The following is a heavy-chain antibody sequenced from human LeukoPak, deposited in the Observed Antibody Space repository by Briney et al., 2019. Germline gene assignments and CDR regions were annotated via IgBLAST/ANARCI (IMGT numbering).Heavy chain of an antibody. J-gene: IGHJ6*03. V-gene: IGHV3-48*04. CDR3: ARRNYGSGSYYNVYYYYYMDV. D-gene: IGHD3-10*01. CDR1: EFTFSTYS. CDR2: VSSSGSTI. Sequence: GGSLRLSCAASEFTFSTYSMNWVRQAPGKGLEWISYVSSSGSTIYYADSVKGRFTISRDNANNPLSLQLNSLRAADTAVYYCARRNYGSGSYYNVYYYYYMDVWGKGTTVTISS.